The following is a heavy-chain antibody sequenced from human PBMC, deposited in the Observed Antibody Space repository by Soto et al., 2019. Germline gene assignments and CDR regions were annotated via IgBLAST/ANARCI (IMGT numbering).Heavy chain of an antibody. J-gene: IGHJ6*02. CDR3: ARVPSVSDYYYYYGMDV. CDR1: GFTFSSYS. Sequence: GSLRLSCAASGFTFSSYSMNWVRQAPGKGLEWVSSISSSSSYIYYADSVKGRFTISRDNAKNSLYLQMNSLRAEDTAVYYCARVPSVSDYYYYYGMDVWGQGTTVTVSS. V-gene: IGHV3-21*01. CDR2: ISSSSSYI.